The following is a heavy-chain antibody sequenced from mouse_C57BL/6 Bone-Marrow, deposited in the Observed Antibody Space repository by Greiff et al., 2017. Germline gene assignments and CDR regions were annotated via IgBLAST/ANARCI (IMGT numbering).Heavy chain of an antibody. CDR1: GYTFTSYS. Sequence: QVQLQQPGAELVKPGASVKLSCKASGYTFTSYSMHWVKQRPGQGLEWIGMIHPNSGSTNYNEKFKNKATLTVDKSSSTAYMQLRSLTCEDSAVYYCARGGKGYWGQGTTLTVSS. CDR3: ARGGKGY. CDR2: IHPNSGST. J-gene: IGHJ2*01. V-gene: IGHV1-64*01.